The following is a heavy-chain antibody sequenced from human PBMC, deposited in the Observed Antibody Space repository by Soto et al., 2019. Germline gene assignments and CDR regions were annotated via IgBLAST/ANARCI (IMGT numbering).Heavy chain of an antibody. CDR1: GYSFTGYY. Sequence: ASVKVSCKASGYSFTGYYIHWVRQAPGQGLEWMGIINPSGGATTYAQRFRGRVTMTRDTSSSTVYMELSSLTSDDTAVYFCARDGYSSSWYGFIDYWGQGTLVTVSS. CDR2: INPSGGAT. V-gene: IGHV1-46*01. D-gene: IGHD6-13*01. J-gene: IGHJ4*02. CDR3: ARDGYSSSWYGFIDY.